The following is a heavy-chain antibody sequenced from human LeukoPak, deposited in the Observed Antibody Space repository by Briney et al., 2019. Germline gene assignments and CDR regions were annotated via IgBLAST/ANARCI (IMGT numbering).Heavy chain of an antibody. J-gene: IGHJ6*03. CDR2: IIPIFGTA. CDR3: ARGGTMVRGVGNYYYYYYMDV. CDR1: GGTFSSYA. Sequence: ASVKVSCKAPGGTFSSYAISWVRQAPGQGLEWMGGIIPIFGTANYAQKFQGRVTITTDESTSTAYMELSSLRSEDTAVYYCARGGTMVRGVGNYYYYYYMDVWGKGTTVTVSS. D-gene: IGHD3-10*01. V-gene: IGHV1-69*05.